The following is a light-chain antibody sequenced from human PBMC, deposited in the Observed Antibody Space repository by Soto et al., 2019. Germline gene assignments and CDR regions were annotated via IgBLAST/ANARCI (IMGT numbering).Light chain of an antibody. CDR3: AAWDDSLSGVV. V-gene: IGLV1-47*01. J-gene: IGLJ3*02. CDR2: RNN. Sequence: QSVLTQPPSASGTPGQTVTISCSGSSSNLGSNFVYWYQQLPGAAPKLLISRNNERPSGVPDRFSGSKSGTSASLAISGLRSEDEADYHCAAWDDSLSGVVFGGGTKLTVL. CDR1: SSNLGSNF.